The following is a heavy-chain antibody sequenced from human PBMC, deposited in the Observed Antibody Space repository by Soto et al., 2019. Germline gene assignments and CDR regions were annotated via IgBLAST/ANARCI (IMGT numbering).Heavy chain of an antibody. V-gene: IGHV4-39*01. J-gene: IGHJ5*02. D-gene: IGHD6-13*01. CDR3: ARRASRSWYGNGLGL. CDR2: IYYSGST. Sequence: SGGYWGWIRQPPGKGLEWIGSIYYSGSTYYNPSLKSRVTISVDTSKNQFSLKLSSVTAADTAVYYFARRASRSWYGNGLGLWGQATLGT. CDR1: SGGY.